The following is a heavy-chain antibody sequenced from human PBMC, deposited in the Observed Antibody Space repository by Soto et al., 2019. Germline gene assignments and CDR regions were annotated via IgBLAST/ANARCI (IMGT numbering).Heavy chain of an antibody. D-gene: IGHD6-19*01. CDR1: GGTFSSYA. Sequence: QVQLVQSGAEVKKPGSSVKVSCKASGGTFSSYAISWVRQAPGQGLEWMGGIIPIFGTANYAQKFQGRVTITADEPTSTAYMELSSLRSEDTAVYSCARGVGVAGPTNPHFDYWGQGTLVTVSS. CDR2: IIPIFGTA. J-gene: IGHJ4*02. V-gene: IGHV1-69*01. CDR3: ARGVGVAGPTNPHFDY.